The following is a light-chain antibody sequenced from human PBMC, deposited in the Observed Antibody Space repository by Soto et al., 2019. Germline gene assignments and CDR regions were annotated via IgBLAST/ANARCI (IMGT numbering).Light chain of an antibody. CDR2: EGN. V-gene: IGLV2-23*01. Sequence: QSVLTQPASVSGSPGQSIIISCTGTSSDVGSYNLVSWYQQHPGKAPKLMIYEGNKRPSGVSNRFSGSKSANTASLTISGLQTEDEADYYCCSYAGTNTFVFGTGTKLTVL. CDR1: SSDVGSYNL. CDR3: CSYAGTNTFV. J-gene: IGLJ1*01.